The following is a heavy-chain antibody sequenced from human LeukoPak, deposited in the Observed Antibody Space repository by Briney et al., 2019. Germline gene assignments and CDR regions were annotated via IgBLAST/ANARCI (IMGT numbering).Heavy chain of an antibody. CDR2: ISSSGSTI. V-gene: IGHV3-11*01. J-gene: IGHJ5*02. Sequence: GGSLRLSCAASGFTFSDYYMSWIRQAPGKELEWVSYISSSGSTIYYADSVKGRFTISRDNAKNSLYLQMNSLRAEDTAVYYCARDAVVVVAATTAWFDPWGQGTLVTVSS. D-gene: IGHD2-15*01. CDR3: ARDAVVVVAATTAWFDP. CDR1: GFTFSDYY.